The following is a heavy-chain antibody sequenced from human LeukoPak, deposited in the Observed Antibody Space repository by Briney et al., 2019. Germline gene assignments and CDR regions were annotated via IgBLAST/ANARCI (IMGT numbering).Heavy chain of an antibody. Sequence: SETLSLTCTVSGGSLSSSSYYWGWLRQPPGKGLEWIGSIYYSGSTYYNPSLKSRVTISVDTSKNQFSLKLSSVTAADTAVHYCARGIRSWYYYYYYMDVWGKGTTVTVSS. D-gene: IGHD6-13*01. CDR1: GGSLSSSSYY. J-gene: IGHJ6*03. CDR3: ARGIRSWYYYYYYMDV. CDR2: IYYSGST. V-gene: IGHV4-39*07.